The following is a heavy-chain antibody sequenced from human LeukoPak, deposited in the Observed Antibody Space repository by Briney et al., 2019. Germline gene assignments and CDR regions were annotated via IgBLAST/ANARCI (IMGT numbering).Heavy chain of an antibody. CDR3: ARGGMDTAMVTHYYYYIDV. Sequence: GGSLRLSCAASGFTFSSYGMHWVRQAPGKGLEWVAVIWYDGSNKYYADSVKGRFTISRDNSKNTLYLQMNSLRAEDTAVYYCARGGMDTAMVTHYYYYIDVWGKGTTVTVSS. CDR2: IWYDGSNK. V-gene: IGHV3-33*01. CDR1: GFTFSSYG. D-gene: IGHD5-18*01. J-gene: IGHJ6*03.